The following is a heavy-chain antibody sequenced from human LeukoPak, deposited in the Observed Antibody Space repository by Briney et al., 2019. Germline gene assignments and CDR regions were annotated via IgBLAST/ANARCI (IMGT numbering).Heavy chain of an antibody. CDR3: AIYSKVKEYYYYYGMDV. D-gene: IGHD4-11*01. CDR1: GGTFSSYA. CDR2: IIPIFGIA. J-gene: IGHJ6*02. Sequence: SVKVSCKASGGTFSSYAISWVRQAPGQGLEWMGRIIPIFGIANYAQKFQGRVTITADKSTSTAYMELSSLRSEDTAVYYCAIYSKVKEYYYYYGMDVWGQGTTVTVSS. V-gene: IGHV1-69*04.